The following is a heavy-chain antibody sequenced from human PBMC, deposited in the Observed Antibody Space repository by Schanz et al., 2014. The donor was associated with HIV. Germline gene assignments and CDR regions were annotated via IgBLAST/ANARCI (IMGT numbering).Heavy chain of an antibody. D-gene: IGHD6-6*01. V-gene: IGHV3-74*01. CDR3: AKDRYSSSYFDY. CDR2: INALGTTT. CDR1: GFTFSNDW. Sequence: EVQLVESGGGLVQPGGSLRLSCAASGFTFSNDWMHWVRQAPGKGLVWVSRINALGTTTAYADSVKGRFAISRDNSKNTLHLQMNSLRAEDTAVYYCAKDRYSSSYFDYWGQGTLVTVSS. J-gene: IGHJ4*02.